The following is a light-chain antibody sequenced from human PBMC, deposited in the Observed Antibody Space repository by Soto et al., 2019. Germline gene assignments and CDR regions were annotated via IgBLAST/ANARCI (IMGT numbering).Light chain of an antibody. Sequence: QSALTQPASVSGSPGHSITISCTGTSSDVGGYNSVSWYQHHPGKAPKLMIYNVSNRPSGVSSRFSGSKSGNTASLTISGLQAEDEADYYCSSYTTSSTYVFATGTKVTVL. CDR1: SSDVGGYNS. V-gene: IGLV2-14*03. CDR2: NVS. CDR3: SSYTTSSTYV. J-gene: IGLJ1*01.